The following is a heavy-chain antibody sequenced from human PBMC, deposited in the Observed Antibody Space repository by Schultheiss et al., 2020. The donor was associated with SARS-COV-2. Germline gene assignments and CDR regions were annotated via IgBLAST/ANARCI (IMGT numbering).Heavy chain of an antibody. J-gene: IGHJ5*02. CDR1: GGSFSGYY. CDR3: AREGGGSYLYWFDP. V-gene: IGHV4-34*01. D-gene: IGHD1-26*01. Sequence: SETLSLTCAVYGGSFSGYYWSWIRQPPGKGLEWIGEISLSGSTYYNPSLKSRVTISVDTSKNQFSLKLSSVTTADTAVYYCAREGGGSYLYWFDPWGQGTLVTVSS. CDR2: ISLSGST.